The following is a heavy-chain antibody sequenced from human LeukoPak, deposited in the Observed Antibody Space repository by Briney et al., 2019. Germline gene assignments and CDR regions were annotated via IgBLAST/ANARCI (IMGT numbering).Heavy chain of an antibody. Sequence: PSETLSLTCTVSGGSISSHYWSWIRQPPGKGLGWIGYIYYSGSTNYNPSLKSRVTISVDTSKNQFSLKLSSVTAADTAVYYCARDAASYFDFWGQGTLVTVSS. CDR3: ARDAASYFDF. CDR1: GGSISSHY. J-gene: IGHJ4*02. CDR2: IYYSGST. D-gene: IGHD6-13*01. V-gene: IGHV4-59*11.